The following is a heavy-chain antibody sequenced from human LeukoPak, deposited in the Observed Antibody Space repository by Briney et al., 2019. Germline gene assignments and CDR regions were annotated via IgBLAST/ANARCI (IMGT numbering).Heavy chain of an antibody. CDR2: IYSGGST. J-gene: IGHJ6*03. Sequence: SGGSLRLSCAASGFTFSSNYMSWVRQAPGKGLEWVSVIYSGGSTYYADSVKGRLTISRDNSKNTLYLQMNCLRAEDTAVYYCARDFNYGSGSNYYYYMDVWGKGTTVTVSS. V-gene: IGHV3-53*01. D-gene: IGHD3-10*01. CDR1: GFTFSSNY. CDR3: ARDFNYGSGSNYYYYMDV.